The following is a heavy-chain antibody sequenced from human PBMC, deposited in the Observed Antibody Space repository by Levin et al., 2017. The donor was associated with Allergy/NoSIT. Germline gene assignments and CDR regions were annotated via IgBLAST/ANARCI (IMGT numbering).Heavy chain of an antibody. CDR1: GFTFSSYA. CDR2: ISYDGSNK. CDR3: ARTDGDSSGWYAWYFDR. Sequence: GGSLRLSCAASGFTFSSYAMHWVRQAPGKGLEWVAVISYDGSNKYYADSVKGRFTISRDNSKNTLYLQMNSLRAEDTAVYYCARTDGDSSGWYAWYFDRWGRGTLVTVSS. D-gene: IGHD6-19*01. J-gene: IGHJ2*01. V-gene: IGHV3-30-3*01.